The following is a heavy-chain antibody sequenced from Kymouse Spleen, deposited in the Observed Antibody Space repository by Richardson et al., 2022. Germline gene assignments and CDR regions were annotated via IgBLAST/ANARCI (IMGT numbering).Heavy chain of an antibody. CDR3: TASYYDFWSGYHYYYYYYGMDV. Sequence: EVQLVESGGGLVKPGGSLRLSCAASGFTFSNAWMSWVRQAPGKGLEWVGRIKSKTDGGTTDYAAPVKGRFTISRDDSKNTLYLQMNSLKTEDTAVYYCTASYYDFWSGYHYYYYYYGMDVWGQGTTVTVSS. D-gene: IGHD3-3*01. CDR2: IKSKTDGGTT. CDR1: GFTFSNAW. J-gene: IGHJ6*02. V-gene: IGHV3-15*01.